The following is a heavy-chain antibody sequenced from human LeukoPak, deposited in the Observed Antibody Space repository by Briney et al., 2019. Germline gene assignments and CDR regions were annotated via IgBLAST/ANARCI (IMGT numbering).Heavy chain of an antibody. Sequence: GSLRLSCAASGFTFSTYAMSWVRQAPGKGLEWVSGISGSGGSTDYADSVKGRFTISRDNSKNTLYLQMNSLRAEDTAVYFCSKRSLNYYGSGPLDYWGQGALVTVSS. CDR3: SKRSLNYYGSGPLDY. J-gene: IGHJ4*02. CDR1: GFTFSTYA. D-gene: IGHD3-10*01. V-gene: IGHV3-23*01. CDR2: ISGSGGST.